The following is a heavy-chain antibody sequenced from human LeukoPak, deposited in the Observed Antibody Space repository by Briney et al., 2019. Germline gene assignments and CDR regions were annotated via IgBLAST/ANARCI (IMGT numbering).Heavy chain of an antibody. CDR1: GYTFTSYG. V-gene: IGHV1-18*01. Sequence: ASVKVSCKASGYTFTSYGISWVRQAPGQGLEWMGWISAYNGNTNYAQKLQGRVTMTTDTSTSTAYMELRSLRSEDTAVYYCARDRGRWLQLGYFDYWGQGTLVTVSS. J-gene: IGHJ4*02. CDR2: ISAYNGNT. D-gene: IGHD5-24*01. CDR3: ARDRGRWLQLGYFDY.